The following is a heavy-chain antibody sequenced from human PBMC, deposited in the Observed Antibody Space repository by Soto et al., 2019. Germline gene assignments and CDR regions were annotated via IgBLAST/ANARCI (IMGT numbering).Heavy chain of an antibody. CDR1: GYSFTDYR. D-gene: IGHD3-10*01. CDR2: IDPSDSYT. CDR3: ALRQSVLGGTYGNRNYNYYDGLDV. Sequence: HGESLKISCQGSGYSFTDYRITWVRQMPGKGLEWMGRIDPSDSYTNYSPSFQGHITISADKSIDTAYLQWSSLEASDTSIYFCALRQSVLGGTYGNRNYNYYDGLDVWGQGTAVTVSS. V-gene: IGHV5-10-1*01. J-gene: IGHJ6*02.